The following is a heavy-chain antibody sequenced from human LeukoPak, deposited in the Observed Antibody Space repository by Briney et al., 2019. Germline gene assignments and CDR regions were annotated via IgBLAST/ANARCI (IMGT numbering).Heavy chain of an antibody. V-gene: IGHV3-30*04. CDR3: ARSPRRAPPFDY. CDR2: ISPDGSNK. Sequence: PGRSLRLSCAASGFTFSSYAMHWVRQAPGKGLEWVAVISPDGSNKYYADSVKGRFTISRDNSKNTLYLQMNSLRAEDTAVYYCARSPRRAPPFDYWGQGTLVTVSS. J-gene: IGHJ4*02. CDR1: GFTFSSYA.